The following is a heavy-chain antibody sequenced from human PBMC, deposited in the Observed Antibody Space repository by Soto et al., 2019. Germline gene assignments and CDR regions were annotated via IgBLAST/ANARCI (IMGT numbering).Heavy chain of an antibody. CDR1: GGTFSSYT. Sequence: QVQLVQSGAEVKKPGSSVKVSCKASGGTFSSYTISWVRQAPGQGLEWMGRIIPILAIANYAQKFQGRVTITADKSTSTAYMELSNLRSEDTAVYYCARATVTGENWFDPWGQGTLVTVSS. CDR3: ARATVTGENWFDP. D-gene: IGHD4-17*01. V-gene: IGHV1-69*02. CDR2: IIPILAIA. J-gene: IGHJ5*02.